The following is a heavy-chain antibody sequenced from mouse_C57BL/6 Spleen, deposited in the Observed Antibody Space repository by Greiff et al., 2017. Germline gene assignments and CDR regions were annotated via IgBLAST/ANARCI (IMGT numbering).Heavy chain of an antibody. V-gene: IGHV5-9-1*02. D-gene: IGHD3-3*01. J-gene: IGHJ2*01. CDR2: ISSGGDYI. Sequence: EVKLMESGEGLVKPGGSLKLSCAASGFSFSSYAMSWVRQTPEKRLEWVAYISSGGDYIYYADTVKGRFTISRDNARNTLYLQMSSLKSEDTAMYDCTREGYYFDYWGQGTTLTVSS. CDR3: TREGYYFDY. CDR1: GFSFSSYA.